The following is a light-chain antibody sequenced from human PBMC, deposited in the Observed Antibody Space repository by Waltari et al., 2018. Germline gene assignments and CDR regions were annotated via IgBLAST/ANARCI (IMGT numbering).Light chain of an antibody. CDR2: DVN. Sequence: QSGLTQPASVSASPGESITISCTGTSGDIGGSDFVSWYQHHPGRAPKVLIFDVNHRPSGISDRFAGSKSGNTASLTISELQPEDDADSYCRSHSTNNIVLFGGGTKVTVL. V-gene: IGLV2-14*01. J-gene: IGLJ2*01. CDR3: RSHSTNNIVL. CDR1: SGDIGGSDF.